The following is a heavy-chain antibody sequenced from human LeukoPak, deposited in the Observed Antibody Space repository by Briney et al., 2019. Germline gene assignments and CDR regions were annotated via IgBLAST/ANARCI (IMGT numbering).Heavy chain of an antibody. CDR3: ASPGPWLGFFLDY. Sequence: GGSLRLSCTASGFTFSSYAMHWVRQAPGKGLEWVAVISYDGSNKYYADSVKGRFTISRDNSKNTLYLQMNSLRAEDTAVYYCASPGPWLGFFLDYWGQGTLVTVSS. J-gene: IGHJ4*02. D-gene: IGHD3-22*01. CDR1: GFTFSSYA. V-gene: IGHV3-30*04. CDR2: ISYDGSNK.